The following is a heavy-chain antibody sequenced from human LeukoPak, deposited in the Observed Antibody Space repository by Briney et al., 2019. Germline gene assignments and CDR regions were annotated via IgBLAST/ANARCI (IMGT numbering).Heavy chain of an antibody. J-gene: IGHJ5*02. V-gene: IGHV3-23*01. Sequence: QTGGSLRLSCAASGFSFSSFAMTWVRQAPGKGLEWVSSITGGHYATYNTDSVKGRFTISRDSAKNTLYLQMNSLRADDTAIYYCTKDPNGDYIGAFDPWGQGTLVTVSS. CDR3: TKDPNGDYIGAFDP. CDR1: GFSFSSFA. CDR2: ITGGHYAT. D-gene: IGHD4-17*01.